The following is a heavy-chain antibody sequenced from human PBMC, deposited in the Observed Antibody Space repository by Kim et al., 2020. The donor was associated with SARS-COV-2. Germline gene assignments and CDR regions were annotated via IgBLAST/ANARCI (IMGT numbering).Heavy chain of an antibody. CDR1: GFTFSSYA. CDR2: ISYDGSNK. V-gene: IGHV3-30-3*01. CDR3: ARGVSEWYSSSWSNFDY. Sequence: GGSLRLSCAASGFTFSSYAMHWVRQAPGKGLEWVAVISYDGSNKYYADSVKGRFTISRDNSKNTLYLQMNSLRAEDTAVYYCARGVSEWYSSSWSNFDYWGQGTLVTVSS. D-gene: IGHD6-13*01. J-gene: IGHJ4*02.